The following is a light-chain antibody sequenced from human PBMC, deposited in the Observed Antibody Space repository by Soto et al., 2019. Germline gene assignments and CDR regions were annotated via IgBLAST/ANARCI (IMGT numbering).Light chain of an antibody. V-gene: IGLV2-14*03. CDR2: DVT. CDR3: SSYTTSRTGV. J-gene: IGLJ2*01. CDR1: SSDVGNYNY. Sequence: QSALTQPASVSGSPGQSITISCTGTSSDVGNYNYVSWYQQHPGKAPKLMIYDVTSRPSAVSNRFSGSKSGNTASLTISGLQAEDEADYYCSSYTTSRTGVFGGGTKLTVL.